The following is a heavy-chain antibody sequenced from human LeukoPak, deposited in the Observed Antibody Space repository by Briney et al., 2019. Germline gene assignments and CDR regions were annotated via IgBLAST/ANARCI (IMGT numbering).Heavy chain of an antibody. CDR1: GFTFSSYS. D-gene: IGHD6-13*01. V-gene: IGHV3-21*01. CDR2: ISSSSSYI. Sequence: GGSLRLSCAASGFTFSSYSMNWVRQAPGKGLEWVSSISSSSSYIYYADSVKGRFTISRDNAKNSLYLQMNSLRAEDTAVYYCARGEIAAAFDYWGQGTLVTVYS. CDR3: ARGEIAAAFDY. J-gene: IGHJ4*02.